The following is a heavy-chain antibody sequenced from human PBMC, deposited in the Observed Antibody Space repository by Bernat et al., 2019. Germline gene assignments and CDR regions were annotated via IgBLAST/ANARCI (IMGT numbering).Heavy chain of an antibody. D-gene: IGHD2-21*02. Sequence: QVQLVESGGGVVQPGRSLRLSCAASGFTFSSYAMHWVRQAPGKGLEWVAVISYDGSNKYYADSVKGRFTISRDNYKSRLYLQMNSLRAEETAVYYCARAYLSIVVVTAIGDLVPGDWGQGTLVTVSS. CDR3: ARAYLSIVVVTAIGDLVPGD. V-gene: IGHV3-30-3*01. CDR1: GFTFSSYA. CDR2: ISYDGSNK. J-gene: IGHJ4*02.